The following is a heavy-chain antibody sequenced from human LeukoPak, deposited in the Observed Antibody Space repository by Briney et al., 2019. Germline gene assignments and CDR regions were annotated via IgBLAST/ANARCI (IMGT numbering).Heavy chain of an antibody. CDR2: INIDGTRT. D-gene: IGHD1-26*01. J-gene: IGHJ4*02. CDR1: GFTFSCYW. CDR3: LPAAKWEL. Sequence: AGSLRLSCAASGFTFSCYWMHWVRQAPGKGLVWVSRINIDGTRTNYAYSVKGRFTISRDNAENTLYLQMDSLTVEDKAVYSCLPAAKWELWGQGTLVTVSS. V-gene: IGHV3-74*01.